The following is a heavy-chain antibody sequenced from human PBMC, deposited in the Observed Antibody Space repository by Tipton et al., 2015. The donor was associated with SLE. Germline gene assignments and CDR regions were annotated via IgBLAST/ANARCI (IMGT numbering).Heavy chain of an antibody. D-gene: IGHD3-10*01. CDR1: GGSFSGYY. CDR2: INHSGST. J-gene: IGHJ1*01. V-gene: IGHV4-34*01. Sequence: TLSLTCAVYGGSFSGYYWSWIRQPPGKGLEWIGEINHSGSTNYNPSLKSRVTISVDTSKNQFSLKLSSVTAADTAVYYCARGVPYYYGSGSSPAEYFQYWGQGTLVTVSS. CDR3: ARGVPYYYGSGSSPAEYFQY.